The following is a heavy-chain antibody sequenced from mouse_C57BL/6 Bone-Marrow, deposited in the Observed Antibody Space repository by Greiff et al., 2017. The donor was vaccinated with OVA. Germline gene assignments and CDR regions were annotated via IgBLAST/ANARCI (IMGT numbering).Heavy chain of an antibody. CDR1: GYTFTSYW. D-gene: IGHD2-1*01. Sequence: VQLQQPGAELVRPGTSVKLSCNASGYTFTSYWMHWVKQRPGQGLEWIGVIDPSDSYTNYNQKFKGKATLTVDTSSSTAYMQLSSLTSEDSAVYYCARGEIYYGNDYYAMDYWGQGTSVTVSS. CDR2: IDPSDSYT. J-gene: IGHJ4*01. CDR3: ARGEIYYGNDYYAMDY. V-gene: IGHV1-59*01.